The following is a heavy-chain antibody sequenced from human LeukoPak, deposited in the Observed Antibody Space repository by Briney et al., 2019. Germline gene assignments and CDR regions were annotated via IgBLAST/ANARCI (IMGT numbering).Heavy chain of an antibody. CDR2: IYYSGST. CDR3: ARDSRPYYYDSSGYPYYFDY. V-gene: IGHV4-39*07. J-gene: IGHJ4*02. D-gene: IGHD3-22*01. Sequence: SGTLSLTCTVSGGSISSSNYYWGRIRQPPGKGLEWIGSIYYSGSTYYNPSLKSRVTISVDTSKNQFSLKLSSVTAADTAVYYCARDSRPYYYDSSGYPYYFDYWGQGTLVTVSS. CDR1: GGSISSSNYY.